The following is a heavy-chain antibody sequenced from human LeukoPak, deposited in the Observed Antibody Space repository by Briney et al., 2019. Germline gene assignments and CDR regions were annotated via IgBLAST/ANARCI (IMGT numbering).Heavy chain of an antibody. CDR3: ARDPVGDVTFTAAGRGYFDY. J-gene: IGHJ4*02. CDR1: GYTFTGYY. V-gene: IGHV1-46*01. CDR2: INPSGGST. Sequence: ASVKVSCKASGYTFTGYYMHWVRQAPGQGLEWMGIINPSGGSTSYAQKFQGRVTMTRDTSTSTVYMELSSLRSEDTAVYYCARDPVGDVTFTAAGRGYFDYWGQGTLVTVSS. D-gene: IGHD6-13*01.